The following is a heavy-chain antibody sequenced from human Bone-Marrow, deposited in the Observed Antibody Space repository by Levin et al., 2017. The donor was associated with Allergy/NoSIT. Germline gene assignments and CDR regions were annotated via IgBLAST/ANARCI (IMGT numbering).Heavy chain of an antibody. V-gene: IGHV1-69*13. J-gene: IGHJ6*02. CDR1: GGTFSNSA. CDR3: ARALVSTGVDYYYYGMDV. CDR2: IIPFFGTT. Sequence: SVKVSCKASGGTFSNSAIYWVRQAPGQGLEWMGGIIPFFGTTNFAQKFQARATITAVDSTRTVFLELSSLRSDDTAVYYCARALVSTGVDYYYYGMDVWGQGTTVIVSS. D-gene: IGHD7-27*01.